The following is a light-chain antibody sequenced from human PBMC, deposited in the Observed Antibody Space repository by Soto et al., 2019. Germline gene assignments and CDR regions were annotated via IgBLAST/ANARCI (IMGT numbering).Light chain of an antibody. J-gene: IGKJ1*01. Sequence: EIVLTQSPGTLALSPGEGATLSCRASQSVSKYLAWYQQKPGQAPRLLIYGASSRATGIPDSFSGSGSGTDFTLTISRLEPDDFAVYYCRQYGGSPQPFGQAPNVDIK. V-gene: IGKV3-20*01. CDR3: RQYGGSPQP. CDR2: GAS. CDR1: QSVSKY.